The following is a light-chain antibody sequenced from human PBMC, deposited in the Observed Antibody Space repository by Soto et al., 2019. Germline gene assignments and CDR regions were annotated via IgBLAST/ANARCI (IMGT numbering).Light chain of an antibody. CDR1: QSLSSS. Sequence: EIVLTQSPGTLSLSPVERATLSCRASQSLSSSKLAWYQQRPGQAPRLLIYGASTRATGIPARFSGSGSGTEFTLTITSLQSQDFAVYYCQQYDTWPRTFGQGTKVDIK. CDR2: GAS. CDR3: QQYDTWPRT. V-gene: IGKV3-15*01. J-gene: IGKJ1*01.